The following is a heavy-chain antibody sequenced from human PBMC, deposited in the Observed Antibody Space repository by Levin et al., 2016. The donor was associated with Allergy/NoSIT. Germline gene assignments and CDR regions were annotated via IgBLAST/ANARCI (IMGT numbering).Heavy chain of an antibody. D-gene: IGHD3-10*01. CDR1: GFTFNPYA. CDR2: ISYDGSNK. CDR3: ARDYGSSGHYYYMDV. V-gene: IGHV3-30*04. J-gene: IGHJ6*03. Sequence: GESLKISCAASGFTFNPYAMHWVRQAPGKGLDWVSVISYDGSNKYYADSVKGRFTISRDNSKNTLYLQMNSLRAEDTAVYYCARDYGSSGHYYYMDVWGKGTTVTVSS.